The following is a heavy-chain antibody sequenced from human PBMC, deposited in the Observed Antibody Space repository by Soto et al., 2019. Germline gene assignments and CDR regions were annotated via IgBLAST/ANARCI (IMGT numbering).Heavy chain of an antibody. D-gene: IGHD3-22*01. CDR1: GFTFSSYA. CDR2: ISGSGGST. J-gene: IGHJ4*02. V-gene: IGHV3-23*01. CDR3: AKAKSSGYYYAPARQFFDY. Sequence: GGSLRLSCAASGFTFSSYAMIWVRQAPGKGLEWVSAISGSGGSTYYAGSVKGRFTISRDNSTNTLSLQMNSLRAEDTAVYYCAKAKSSGYYYAPARQFFDYWGQGTLVTVSS.